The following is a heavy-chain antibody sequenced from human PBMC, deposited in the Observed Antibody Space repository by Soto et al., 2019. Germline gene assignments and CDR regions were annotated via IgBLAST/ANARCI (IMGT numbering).Heavy chain of an antibody. D-gene: IGHD3-3*01. Sequence: ASVKVSCKASGYTFTSYGISWVRQAPGQGLERMGWISAYNGNTNYAQKLQGRVTMTTDTSTSTAYMELRSLRSDDTAVYYCARAREAIRDFWSGYFPSPHFDYWGQGTLVTVSS. J-gene: IGHJ4*02. CDR3: ARAREAIRDFWSGYFPSPHFDY. CDR2: ISAYNGNT. CDR1: GYTFTSYG. V-gene: IGHV1-18*01.